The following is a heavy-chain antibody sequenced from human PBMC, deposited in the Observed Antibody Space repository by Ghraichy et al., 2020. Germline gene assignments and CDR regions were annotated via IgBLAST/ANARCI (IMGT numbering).Heavy chain of an antibody. CDR2: IYYSGST. V-gene: IGHV4-39*01. Sequence: EWIGSIYYSGSTYYNPSLKSRVTISVDTSKNQFSLKLSSVTAADTAVYYCATPLPFHGMDVWGQWT. J-gene: IGHJ6*01. CDR3: ATPLPFHGMDV. D-gene: IGHD2-15*01.